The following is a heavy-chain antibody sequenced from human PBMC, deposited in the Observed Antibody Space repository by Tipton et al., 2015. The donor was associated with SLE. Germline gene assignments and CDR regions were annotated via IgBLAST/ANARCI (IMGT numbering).Heavy chain of an antibody. CDR1: GGSFSGYY. V-gene: IGHV4-34*01. J-gene: IGHJ4*02. CDR2: INHSGST. D-gene: IGHD6-13*01. CDR3: AREYSSSRAGFDY. Sequence: TLSLTCAVYGGSFSGYYWSWIRQPPGKGLEWIGEINHSGSTNYKPPVKSRVTISVDTAKTQFSLKLSPVTAADTAVYYCAREYSSSRAGFDYWGQGTLVTVSS.